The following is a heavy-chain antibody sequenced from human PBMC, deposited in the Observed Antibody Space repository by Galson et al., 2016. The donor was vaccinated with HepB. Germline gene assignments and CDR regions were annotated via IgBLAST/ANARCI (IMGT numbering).Heavy chain of an antibody. J-gene: IGHJ4*03. CDR1: GFSFSTAW. D-gene: IGHD3-9*01. Sequence: SLRLSCAASGFSFSTAWMTWVRQAPGKGLEWIGRSKSKTDGGAIDYAASVRGRFTISRDDSRDTLFLQMNSLKFEDTAVYYCTVCGLTGDLDYWGRGTRVAVSS. V-gene: IGHV3-15*01. CDR3: TVCGLTGDLDY. CDR2: SKSKTDGGAI.